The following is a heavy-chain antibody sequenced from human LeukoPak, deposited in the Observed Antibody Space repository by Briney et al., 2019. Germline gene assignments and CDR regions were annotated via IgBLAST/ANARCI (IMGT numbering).Heavy chain of an antibody. CDR2: INPNSGGT. D-gene: IGHD3-10*01. Sequence: ASVKVSCKASGYTFTGYYMHWVRQAPGQGLEWMGWINPNSGGTNYAQKFQGRVTTTRDTSISTAYMELSRLRSDDTAVYYCARDKGLWFGELLFDYWGQGTLVTVSS. V-gene: IGHV1-2*02. CDR3: ARDKGLWFGELLFDY. CDR1: GYTFTGYY. J-gene: IGHJ4*02.